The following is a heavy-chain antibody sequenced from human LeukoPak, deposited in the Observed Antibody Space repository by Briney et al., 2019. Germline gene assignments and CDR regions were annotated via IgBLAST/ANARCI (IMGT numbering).Heavy chain of an antibody. D-gene: IGHD3-22*01. CDR1: GFTFSSYA. V-gene: IGHV3-64*01. J-gene: IGHJ4*02. Sequence: GGSLRLSCAASGFTFSSYAMHWVRQAPGKGLEYVSAISSNGGSTYYANSVKGRFTISRDNSKNTLYLQMGSLRAEDMAVYYCARVWLDHYYDGSGVLDYWGQGTLVTVSS. CDR3: ARVWLDHYYDGSGVLDY. CDR2: ISSNGGST.